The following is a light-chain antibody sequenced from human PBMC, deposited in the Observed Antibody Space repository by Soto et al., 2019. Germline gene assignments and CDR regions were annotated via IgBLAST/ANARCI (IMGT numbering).Light chain of an antibody. J-gene: IGLJ1*01. CDR3: SSYTSSSTSYV. Sequence: QSALTQPASVSGSPGQAITISCSGSSSDVGAHNFVSWYQHHPGKAPKLMIYEVSNRPSGVSNRFSGSKSGNTASLTISGLQAEDEADYYCSSYTSSSTSYVFATGTKVTVL. V-gene: IGLV2-14*01. CDR1: SSDVGAHNF. CDR2: EVS.